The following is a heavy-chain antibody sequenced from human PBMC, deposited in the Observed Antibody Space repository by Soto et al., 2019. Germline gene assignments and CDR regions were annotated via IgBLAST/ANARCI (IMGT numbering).Heavy chain of an antibody. Sequence: PGGSLRLSCAASGGTFSSYAMHWVRQAPGKGLEWVAVISYDGSNKYYADSVKGRFTISRDNSKNTLYLQMNSLRAEDTAVYYCARTHAVAGTGIDYWGQGPLVTVSS. V-gene: IGHV3-30-3*01. J-gene: IGHJ4*02. CDR2: ISYDGSNK. CDR3: ARTHAVAGTGIDY. CDR1: GGTFSSYA. D-gene: IGHD6-19*01.